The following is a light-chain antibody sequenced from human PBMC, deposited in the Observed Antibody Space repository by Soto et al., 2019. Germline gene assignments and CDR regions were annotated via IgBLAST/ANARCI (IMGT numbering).Light chain of an antibody. Sequence: DIQMTQSPSTLSASVGDRVTITCRASQSISTWLAWYQQKPGKAPKLLIYDASSLHSGVPSRFSGSGSGTDFTLTITSLQPDDFATYYCQLYNSFAHTCGQGTKLEIK. CDR3: QLYNSFAHT. J-gene: IGKJ2*01. CDR1: QSISTW. V-gene: IGKV1-5*01. CDR2: DAS.